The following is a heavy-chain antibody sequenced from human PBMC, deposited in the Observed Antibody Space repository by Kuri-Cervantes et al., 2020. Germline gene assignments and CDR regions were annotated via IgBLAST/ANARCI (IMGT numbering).Heavy chain of an antibody. Sequence: GGSLRLSCAASGFTFSDYYMSWIRQAPGKGLEWVSYISSSGSTIYYADSVKGWFTISRDNSKNTLYLQMNSLRAEDTAVYYCAKDPSSPYGDYDYFDYWGQGTLVTVSS. D-gene: IGHD4-17*01. CDR1: GFTFSDYY. CDR2: ISSSGSTI. CDR3: AKDPSSPYGDYDYFDY. J-gene: IGHJ4*02. V-gene: IGHV3-11*01.